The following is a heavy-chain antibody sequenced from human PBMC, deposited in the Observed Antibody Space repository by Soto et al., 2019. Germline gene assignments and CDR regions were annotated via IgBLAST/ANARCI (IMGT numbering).Heavy chain of an antibody. CDR3: ARVPSPFDYYYAMDV. CDR1: ARSFSGYY. V-gene: IGHV4-30-4*01. J-gene: IGHJ6*02. Sequence: PSETLSLTCSVYARSFSGYYWSWIRQAPGKGLEWIGYIFSSGTTYYNPSLKSRLTMSLDTSQNQFSLRLASVTDADSAVYYCARVPSPFDYYYAMDVWGQGTTVTVSS. CDR2: IFSSGTT. D-gene: IGHD3-16*01.